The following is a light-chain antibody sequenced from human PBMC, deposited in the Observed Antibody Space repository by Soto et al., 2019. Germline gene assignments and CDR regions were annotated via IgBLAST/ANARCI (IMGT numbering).Light chain of an antibody. J-gene: IGKJ1*01. CDR1: QNINTW. CDR2: DGS. CDR3: QQYKTYSRT. V-gene: IGKV1-5*03. Sequence: DIQMTQSPSTLSASVGDRITITCRASQNINTWLAWYQQIPGEAPKLLIYDGSTLERGVPSRFSGSRSATEFTLTISSLQPEEFATFYCQQYKTYSRTFGQGTTVE.